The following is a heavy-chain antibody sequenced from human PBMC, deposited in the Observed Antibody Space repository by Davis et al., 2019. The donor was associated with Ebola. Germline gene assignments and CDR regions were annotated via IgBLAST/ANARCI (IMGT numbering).Heavy chain of an antibody. V-gene: IGHV1-69*13. CDR2: IIPIFGTA. Sequence: AASVKVSCKASGGTFSSYAISWVRQAPGQGLEWMGGIIPIFGTANYAQKFQGRVTITADESTSTAYMELSSLRSEDTAVYYCARESYASGSYYTGYYYYGMDVWGQGTTVTVSS. CDR1: GGTFSSYA. D-gene: IGHD3-10*01. CDR3: ARESYASGSYYTGYYYYGMDV. J-gene: IGHJ6*02.